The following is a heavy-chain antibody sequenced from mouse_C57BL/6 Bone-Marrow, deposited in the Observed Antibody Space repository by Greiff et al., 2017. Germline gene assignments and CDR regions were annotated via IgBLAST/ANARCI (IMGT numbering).Heavy chain of an antibody. CDR3: ARDAWPYYGYAMDY. D-gene: IGHD1-1*02. CDR2: SRNKANDYTT. V-gene: IGHV7-1*01. J-gene: IGHJ4*01. CDR1: GFTFSDFY. Sequence: EVQVVESGGGLVQSGRSLRLSCATSGFTFSDFYMEWVRQAPGKGLEWIAASRNKANDYTTEYSASVKGRFIVSRDTSQSILYLQMNALRAEDTAIYYCARDAWPYYGYAMDYWGQGTSVTVSS.